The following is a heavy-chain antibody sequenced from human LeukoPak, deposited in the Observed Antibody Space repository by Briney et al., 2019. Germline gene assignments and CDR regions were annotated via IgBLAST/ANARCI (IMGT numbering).Heavy chain of an antibody. CDR3: ARDHGSGWYGFDY. D-gene: IGHD6-19*01. CDR1: GFTFSSYG. J-gene: IGHJ4*02. V-gene: IGHV3-33*01. Sequence: GGSLRLSCAASGFTFSSYGMHWVRQAPGKGLEWVAVIWCDGSNKYYADSVKGRFTISRDNSKNTLYLQMNSLRAEDTAVYYCARDHGSGWYGFDYWGQGTLVTVSS. CDR2: IWCDGSNK.